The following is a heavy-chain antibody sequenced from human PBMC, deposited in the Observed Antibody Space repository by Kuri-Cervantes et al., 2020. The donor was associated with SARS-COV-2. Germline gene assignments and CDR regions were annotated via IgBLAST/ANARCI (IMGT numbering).Heavy chain of an antibody. Sequence: GGSLRPSCAASGFTFTSFAIHWVRQAPGKGLEWVSVISHDGSNKYYADSVKGRFTISRDNSKNTLYLQMNSLRAEDTAVYYCARDLQWLVLWAFDYWGQGTLVTVYS. J-gene: IGHJ4*02. CDR3: ARDLQWLVLWAFDY. D-gene: IGHD6-19*01. V-gene: IGHV3-30*01. CDR2: ISHDGSNK. CDR1: GFTFTSFA.